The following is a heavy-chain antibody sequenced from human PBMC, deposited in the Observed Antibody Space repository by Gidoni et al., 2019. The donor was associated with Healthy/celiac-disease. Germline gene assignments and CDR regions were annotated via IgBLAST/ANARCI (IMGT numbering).Heavy chain of an antibody. D-gene: IGHD2-21*02. J-gene: IGHJ3*02. CDR3: ARSHCPRGDCYWFNAFDI. V-gene: IGHV3-64*01. CDR1: GFTFSSYA. Sequence: EVQLVESGGGLVQPGGSLRLSCAASGFTFSSYAMHWVRQAPGKGLEYVSAISSNGGSTYYANSVKGRFTISRDNSKNTLYLQMGSLRAEDMAVYYCARSHCPRGDCYWFNAFDIWGQGTMVTVSS. CDR2: ISSNGGST.